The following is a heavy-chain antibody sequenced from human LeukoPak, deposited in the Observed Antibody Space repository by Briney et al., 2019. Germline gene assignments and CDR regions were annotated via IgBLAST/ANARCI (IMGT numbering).Heavy chain of an antibody. CDR3: AKEYYDYVWGSYPDY. J-gene: IGHJ4*02. Sequence: GGSLRLSCAASGYTFTDYAMSWVRQAPGKGLEWVSGISGSGTTTYYADSMKGRSTMSRDNSKNTLYLQMNSLRAEDTAVYYCAKEYYDYVWGSYPDYWGQGTLVTVSS. CDR2: ISGSGTTT. V-gene: IGHV3-23*01. D-gene: IGHD3-16*01. CDR1: GYTFTDYA.